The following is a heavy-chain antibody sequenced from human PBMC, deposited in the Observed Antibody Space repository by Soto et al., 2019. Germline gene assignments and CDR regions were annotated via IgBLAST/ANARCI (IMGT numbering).Heavy chain of an antibody. CDR3: ARDQRKKFYYYYRMDV. Sequence: ESGGGLVKPGGSLRLSCAASGFTFSSYSMNWVRQAPGKGLEWVSSISSSSSYIYYADSVKGRFTISRDNAKNSLYLQMNSLRADDTAVYYCARDQRKKFYYYYRMDVWGQGTTVTVSS. CDR2: ISSSSSYI. CDR1: GFTFSSYS. V-gene: IGHV3-21*01. J-gene: IGHJ6*02.